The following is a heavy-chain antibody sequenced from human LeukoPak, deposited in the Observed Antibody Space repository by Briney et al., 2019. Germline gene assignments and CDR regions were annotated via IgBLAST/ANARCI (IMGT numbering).Heavy chain of an antibody. D-gene: IGHD3-10*01. V-gene: IGHV3-30-3*01. CDR1: GFTFSSYA. J-gene: IGHJ4*02. CDR3: ARDFYGSGRQSVTPDY. Sequence: GGSLRLSCAASGFTFSSYAMHWVRQAPGKGLEWVAVISYDGSNKYYADSVKGRFTISRDNSKNTLYLQMNSLRAEDTAVYYCARDFYGSGRQSVTPDYWGQGTLVTVSS. CDR2: ISYDGSNK.